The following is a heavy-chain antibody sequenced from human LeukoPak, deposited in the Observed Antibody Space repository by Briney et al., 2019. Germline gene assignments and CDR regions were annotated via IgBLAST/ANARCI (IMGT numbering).Heavy chain of an antibody. V-gene: IGHV4-4*07. CDR2: IYTSGST. D-gene: IGHD3-3*01. CDR1: GGSISSYY. CDR3: ARQKGRWLGHPQYYDFWSGYWGYFDY. J-gene: IGHJ4*02. Sequence: SETLSLTCTVSGGSISSYYWSWIRQPAGKGLEWIGRIYTSGSTNYNPSLKSRVTMSVDTSKNQFSLKLSSVTAADTAVYYCARQKGRWLGHPQYYDFWSGYWGYFDYWGQGTLVTVSS.